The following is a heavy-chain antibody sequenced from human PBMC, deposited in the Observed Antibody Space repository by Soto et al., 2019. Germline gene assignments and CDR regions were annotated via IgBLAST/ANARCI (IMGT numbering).Heavy chain of an antibody. Sequence: EVQLVESGGGLVKPGGSLRLSCAASGFSVSNAWMNWVRLAPGKGLEWVGRIKSKAHGETIDYSAPVKGRFTISRDDSSSTLYLQMNNLKIEDTAVYYCGGFLVPDSWGQGTLVTVSS. J-gene: IGHJ4*02. D-gene: IGHD3-16*01. CDR3: GGFLVPDS. CDR2: IKSKAHGETI. CDR1: GFSVSNAW. V-gene: IGHV3-15*07.